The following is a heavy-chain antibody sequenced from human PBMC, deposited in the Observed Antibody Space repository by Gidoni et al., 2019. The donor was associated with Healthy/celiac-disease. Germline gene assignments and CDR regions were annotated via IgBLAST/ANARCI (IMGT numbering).Heavy chain of an antibody. J-gene: IGHJ4*02. D-gene: IGHD5-12*01. CDR2: ICYSGST. Sequence: QRQLQESGPGLGKPSETLSLTCTVSGGSMSSSSYYWGWIRQPTGKGLEWIGSICYSGSTYYNPSLKSRVTISVDTSKNQFSLKLSSVTAADTAVYYCARDRYSGYDSEPFDYWGQGTLVTVSS. V-gene: IGHV4-39*07. CDR1: GGSMSSSSYY. CDR3: ARDRYSGYDSEPFDY.